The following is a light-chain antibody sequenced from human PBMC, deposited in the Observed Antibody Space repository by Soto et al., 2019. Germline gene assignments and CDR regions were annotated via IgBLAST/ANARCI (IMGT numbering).Light chain of an antibody. Sequence: DIQMAQAPSTRSASVGERVTITCRASQSISSWLAWYQQKPGKAPKLLIYDASSLESGVPSRFSGSGSGTEFTLTISSLQPDDFATYYCQQYNSYRFTFGPGTKVDIK. J-gene: IGKJ3*01. CDR2: DAS. CDR3: QQYNSYRFT. V-gene: IGKV1-5*01. CDR1: QSISSW.